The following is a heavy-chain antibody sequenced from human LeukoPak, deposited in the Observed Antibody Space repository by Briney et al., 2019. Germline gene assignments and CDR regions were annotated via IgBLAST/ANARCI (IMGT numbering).Heavy chain of an antibody. J-gene: IGHJ4*02. Sequence: PGGSLRLSCAASGFTVSSNYMSWVRQAPGKGLEWVSVIYSGGSTYYADSVKGRFTISRDNSKNTLYLHMNSLRAEDTAVYYCARGVDLAAAVNYFDYWGQGTLVTVSS. V-gene: IGHV3-53*01. CDR2: IYSGGST. CDR3: ARGVDLAAAVNYFDY. D-gene: IGHD6-13*01. CDR1: GFTVSSNY.